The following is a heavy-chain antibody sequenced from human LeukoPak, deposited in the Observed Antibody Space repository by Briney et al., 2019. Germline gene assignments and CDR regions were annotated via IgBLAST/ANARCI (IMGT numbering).Heavy chain of an antibody. CDR2: IIPIFGTA. V-gene: IGHV1-69*05. D-gene: IGHD5-24*01. CDR3: AFYHGLQSPD. J-gene: IGHJ4*02. Sequence: GASVKVSCKASGGTFSSYAISWVRQAPGQGLEWMGGIIPIFGTANYAQKFQGRVTITTDESTSTAYMELSSLRSEDTAVYYCAFYHGLQSPDWGQGTLVTVSS. CDR1: GGTFSSYA.